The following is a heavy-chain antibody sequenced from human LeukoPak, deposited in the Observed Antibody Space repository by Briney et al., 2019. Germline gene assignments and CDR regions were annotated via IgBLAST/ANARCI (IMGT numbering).Heavy chain of an antibody. CDR3: AGGGVGAPFDY. Sequence: GGSLRLSCAASGFTFSSYSMNWVRQAPGEGLEWVSSISSSSSYIYYADSVKGRFTISRDNAKNSLYLQMNSLRAEDTAVYYCAGGGVGAPFDYWGQGTLVTVSS. CDR1: GFTFSSYS. J-gene: IGHJ4*02. CDR2: ISSSSSYI. D-gene: IGHD1-26*01. V-gene: IGHV3-21*01.